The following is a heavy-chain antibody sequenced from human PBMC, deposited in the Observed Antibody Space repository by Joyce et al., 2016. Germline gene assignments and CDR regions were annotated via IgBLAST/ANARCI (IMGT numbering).Heavy chain of an antibody. CDR2: INSNTGGT. V-gene: IGHV1-2*06. CDR1: GYTFTAYH. CDR3: ARDVEGYSSGWYLFY. D-gene: IGHD6-19*01. J-gene: IGHJ1*01. Sequence: QVQLVQSGAEVKKPGASVKVSCKASGYTFTAYHIHWVRQAPGQGLEWMGRINSNTGGTNYAQKFQGRVTMTRDMSINTAYMELNRLRSDDTAVYYCARDVEGYSSGWYLFYWGQGTLVTVSS.